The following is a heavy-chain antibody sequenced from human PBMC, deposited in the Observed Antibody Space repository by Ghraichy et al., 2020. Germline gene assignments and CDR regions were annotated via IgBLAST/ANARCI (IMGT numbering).Heavy chain of an antibody. Sequence: ASVKVSCKASGYTFTSYGISWVRQAPGQGLEWMGWISAYNGNTNYAQKLQGRVTMTTDTSTSTAYMELRSLRSDDTAVYYCARGNPLVGYKSYYYGMDVWGKGTTVTVSS. V-gene: IGHV1-18*04. CDR1: GYTFTSYG. CDR3: ARGNPLVGYKSYYYGMDV. J-gene: IGHJ6*04. D-gene: IGHD5-24*01. CDR2: ISAYNGNT.